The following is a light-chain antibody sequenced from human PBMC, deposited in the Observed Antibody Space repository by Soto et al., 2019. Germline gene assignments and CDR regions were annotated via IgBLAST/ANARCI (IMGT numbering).Light chain of an antibody. CDR1: QTVRNN. CDR3: QQHSKWPLT. CDR2: DAS. Sequence: IVITQCPSILSESAGERATLSCRASQTVRNNLAWYQQRPGQAPRLLIYDASSRATGIPARFSGSGSGTDFTLTISSLEPEDFAVYYCQQHSKWPLTFGRGTKVDIK. J-gene: IGKJ4*01. V-gene: IGKV3-11*01.